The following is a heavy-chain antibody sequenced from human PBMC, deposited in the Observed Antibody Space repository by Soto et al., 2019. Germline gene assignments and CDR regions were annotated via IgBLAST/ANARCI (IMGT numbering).Heavy chain of an antibody. CDR2: IYPGDSDT. CDR3: ARTAAAGKYYYGMDV. V-gene: IGHV5-51*01. CDR1: GYSFTSYW. J-gene: IGHJ6*02. D-gene: IGHD6-13*01. Sequence: GESLKISCKGSGYSFTSYWIGWVRQMPGKGRELMGIIYPGDSDTRYSPSFQGQVTISADKSISTAYLQWSSLKASDTAMYYCARTAAAGKYYYGMDVWGQGTTVTVSS.